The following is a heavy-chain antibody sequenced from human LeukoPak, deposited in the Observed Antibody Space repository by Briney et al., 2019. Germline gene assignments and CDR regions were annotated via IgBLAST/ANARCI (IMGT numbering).Heavy chain of an antibody. V-gene: IGHV3-48*01. Sequence: PGGSLRLSCAASGFTFSSYSMNWVRQAPGKGLEWVSYISSSSSTIYYADSVKGRFTISRDNAKNSLYLQMNSLRAEDTAVYYCARDRDYCSSTSCYPPGAFDIWGQGTMVTVSS. D-gene: IGHD2-2*01. J-gene: IGHJ3*02. CDR3: ARDRDYCSSTSCYPPGAFDI. CDR1: GFTFSSYS. CDR2: ISSSSSTI.